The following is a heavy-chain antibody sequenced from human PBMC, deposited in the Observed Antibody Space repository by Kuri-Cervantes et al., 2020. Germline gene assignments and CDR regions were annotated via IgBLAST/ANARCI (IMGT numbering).Heavy chain of an antibody. CDR3: AKVGSSSWHTYYFDY. D-gene: IGHD6-13*01. CDR2: ISGSGGST. J-gene: IGHJ4*02. V-gene: IGHV3-23*01. CDR1: GFTFSSYA. Sequence: GESLKISCAASGFTFSSYAMSWVRQAPGKGLEWVSAISGSGGSTYYADPVKGRFTISRDNSKNTLYLQMNSLRAEDTAVYYCAKVGSSSWHTYYFDYWGQGTLVTVSS.